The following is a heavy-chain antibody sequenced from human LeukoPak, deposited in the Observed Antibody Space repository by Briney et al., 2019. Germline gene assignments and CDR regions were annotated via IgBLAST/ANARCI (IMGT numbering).Heavy chain of an antibody. CDR1: GFTFSDYY. V-gene: IGHV3-11*04. J-gene: IGHJ4*02. CDR2: ISSSGSTI. CDR3: AKEGLVRSYGDYLDY. Sequence: NTGGSLRLSCAASGFTFSDYYMSWIRQAPGKGLEWVSYISSSGSTIYYADSVKGRFTISRDNSKNTLYLQINSLKPEDTAVYYCAKEGLVRSYGDYLDYWGQGTLVSVSS. D-gene: IGHD1-26*01.